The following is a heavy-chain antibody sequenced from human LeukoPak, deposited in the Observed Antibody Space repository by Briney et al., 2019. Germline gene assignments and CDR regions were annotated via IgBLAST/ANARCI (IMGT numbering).Heavy chain of an antibody. CDR2: IKPDGSEK. CDR3: ATGRSCTTCYLPDY. J-gene: IGHJ4*02. V-gene: IGHV3-7*01. Sequence: GGSLRLSCAASHFTFTTYWMSWLRQAPGKGLEWVANIKPDGSEKYYVDSVKGRFTISRDNAKNSLYLQMDSLRAEDTAVYHCATGRSCTTCYLPDYWGQGTLVTVSS. D-gene: IGHD2-2*01. CDR1: HFTFTTYW.